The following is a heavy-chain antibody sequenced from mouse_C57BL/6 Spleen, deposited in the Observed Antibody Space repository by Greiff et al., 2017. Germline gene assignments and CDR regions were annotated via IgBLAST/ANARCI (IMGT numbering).Heavy chain of an antibody. CDR1: GFSLTSYG. D-gene: IGHD4-1*01. CDR2: IWSGGST. CDR3: ARNCNWDWYFDV. V-gene: IGHV2-2*01. Sequence: VQLKESGPGLVQPSQSLSITCTVSGFSLTSYGVHWVRQSPGKGLEWLGVIWSGGSTDYNAAFISRLSISKDNSKSQVFFKMNSLQADDTAIYYCARNCNWDWYFDVWGTGTTVTVSS. J-gene: IGHJ1*03.